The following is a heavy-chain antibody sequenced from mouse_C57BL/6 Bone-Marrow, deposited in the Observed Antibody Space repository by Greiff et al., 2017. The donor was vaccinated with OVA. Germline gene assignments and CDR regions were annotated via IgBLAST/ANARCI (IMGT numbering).Heavy chain of an antibody. Sequence: GGGLVQPKGSLKLSCAASGFSFNTYAMNWVRQAPGKGLEWVARIRSKSNNYATYYADSVKDRFTISRDDSESMLYLQMNNLKTEDTAMYYCVRGGNFLFAYWGQGTLVTVSA. J-gene: IGHJ3*01. CDR1: GFSFNTYA. CDR2: IRSKSNNYAT. V-gene: IGHV10-1*01. CDR3: VRGGNFLFAY. D-gene: IGHD2-1*01.